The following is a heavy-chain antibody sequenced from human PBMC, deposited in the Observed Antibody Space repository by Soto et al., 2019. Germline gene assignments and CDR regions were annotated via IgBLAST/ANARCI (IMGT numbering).Heavy chain of an antibody. CDR3: ARDAGGGTYYFAY. CDR2: ISYDGSNK. CDR1: GFTFSSYA. J-gene: IGHJ4*02. Sequence: QVQLVESGGGVVQPGRSLRLSCAASGFTFSSYAMHWVRQAPGKGLEWVAVISYDGSNKYYADSVKGRFTISRDNSKNTLYLQMNTLRAEDTAVYYCARDAGGGTYYFAYWGQGTLVTVSS. D-gene: IGHD1-26*01. V-gene: IGHV3-30-3*01.